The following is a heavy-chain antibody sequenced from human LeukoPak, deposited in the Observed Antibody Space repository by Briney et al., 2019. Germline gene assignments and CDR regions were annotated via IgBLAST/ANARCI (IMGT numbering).Heavy chain of an antibody. CDR3: ARGAAARPQYYGMDV. J-gene: IGHJ6*02. V-gene: IGHV4-59*01. CDR2: IYYSGST. D-gene: IGHD6-6*01. Sequence: PSETLSLICTVSGGSISSYYWSWIRQPPGKGLEWIGYIYYSGSTNYNPSLKSRVTISVDTSKNQFSLKLSSVTAADTAVYYCARGAAARPQYYGMDVWGQGTTVTVSS. CDR1: GGSISSYY.